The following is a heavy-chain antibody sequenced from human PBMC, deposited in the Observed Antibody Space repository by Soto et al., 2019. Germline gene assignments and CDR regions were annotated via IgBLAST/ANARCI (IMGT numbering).Heavy chain of an antibody. J-gene: IGHJ3*01. V-gene: IGHV3-23*01. CDR2: LIGSGAGT. D-gene: IGHD6-13*01. Sequence: EVQLLESEGGLVQPGGSLRLSCAASGFTFSSYAMSWVRQAPGKGLEWVSSLIGSGAGTYYADSVKGRFTISRDNSKSTLYLQMNSLRAEDTAVYYCAKDEGIAAGVSSTWGQGTMVTVSS. CDR1: GFTFSSYA. CDR3: AKDEGIAAGVSST.